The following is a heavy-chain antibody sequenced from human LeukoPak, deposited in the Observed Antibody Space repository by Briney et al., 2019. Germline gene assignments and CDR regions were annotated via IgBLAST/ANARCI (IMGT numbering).Heavy chain of an antibody. V-gene: IGHV7-4-1*02. J-gene: IGHJ4*02. CDR1: GYTFTSYA. D-gene: IGHD6-19*01. CDR3: ARDLKRLKIAVAGTRALPDY. CDR2: INTNTGNP. Sequence: GASVKVSCKASGYTFTSYAMNWVRQAPGQGLEWMGWINTNTGNPTYAQGFTGRFVFSLDTSVSTAYLQISSLKAEDTAVYYCARDLKRLKIAVAGTRALPDYWGQGTLVTVSS.